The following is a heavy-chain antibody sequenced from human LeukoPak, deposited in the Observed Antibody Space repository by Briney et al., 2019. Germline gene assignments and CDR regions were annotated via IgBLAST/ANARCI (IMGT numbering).Heavy chain of an antibody. CDR2: ISAYNGNT. Sequence: ASVKVSCKASGYTFTSYGISWVRQAPGQGLEWMGWISAYNGNTNYAQKLQGRVTMTTDTSTSTAYMELRSLRSDDTAVYYCARVNIGGGYYGKENFDYWGQGTLVTVSS. V-gene: IGHV1-18*01. D-gene: IGHD1-26*01. CDR1: GYTFTSYG. J-gene: IGHJ4*02. CDR3: ARVNIGGGYYGKENFDY.